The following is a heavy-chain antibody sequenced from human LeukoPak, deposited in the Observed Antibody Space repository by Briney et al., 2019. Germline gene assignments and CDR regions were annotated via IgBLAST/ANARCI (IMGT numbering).Heavy chain of an antibody. V-gene: IGHV3-30*18. Sequence: GGSLRLSCAASGFTFSSYGMHWVRQAPGKGLEWVAVISYDGSNKYYADSVKGRFTISRDNSKKTLYLQMNSLRAEDTAVYYCAKVDGSGSYYYYYGMDVWGQGTTVTVSS. D-gene: IGHD3-10*01. CDR3: AKVDGSGSYYYYYGMDV. CDR1: GFTFSSYG. J-gene: IGHJ6*02. CDR2: ISYDGSNK.